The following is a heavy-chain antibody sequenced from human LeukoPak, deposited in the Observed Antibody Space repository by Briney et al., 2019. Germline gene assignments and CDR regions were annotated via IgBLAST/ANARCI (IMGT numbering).Heavy chain of an antibody. Sequence: ASVKVSCKASGYTFTSYAMHWVRQAPGQRLEWMGWINAGNGNTKYAQKFQGRVTITRDTSASTAYMELSSLRSEDTAVYYCARDQAPTRYYYDSSGYYYYYYYGMDVWGQGTTVTVSS. CDR1: GYTFTSYA. D-gene: IGHD3-22*01. CDR2: INAGNGNT. V-gene: IGHV1-3*01. J-gene: IGHJ6*02. CDR3: ARDQAPTRYYYDSSGYYYYYYYGMDV.